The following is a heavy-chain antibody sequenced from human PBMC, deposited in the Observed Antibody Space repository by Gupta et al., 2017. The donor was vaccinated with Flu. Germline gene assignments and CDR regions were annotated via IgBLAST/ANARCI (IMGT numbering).Heavy chain of an antibody. D-gene: IGHD6-13*01. Sequence: EVQLVESGGGLVKPGGSLRLSGAASGFPFMNAWMTWVRQAPGKGLEWVGRIKSPFDGGSTDYASPVKDRFTISRDDSKNTIYLQMNGLNTEDTALYYCARIAAAGTGNYMDVWGKGTTVTVSS. J-gene: IGHJ6*03. V-gene: IGHV3-15*01. CDR2: IKSPFDGGST. CDR1: GFPFMNAW. CDR3: ARIAAAGTGNYMDV.